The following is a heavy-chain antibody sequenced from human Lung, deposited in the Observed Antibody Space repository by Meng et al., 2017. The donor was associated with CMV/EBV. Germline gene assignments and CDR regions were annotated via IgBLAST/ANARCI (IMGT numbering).Heavy chain of an antibody. D-gene: IGHD2-21*02. V-gene: IGHV4-4*02. CDR1: GGSLSSRNW. Sequence: QGRLPESGPGLGKPSGTLPPTCAVSGGSLSSRNWWSWVRQPPGKGLEWIGEIYHSGSTNYNPSLKSRVTISVDESKNQFSLRLSSVTAADTAVYYCARVGAYCGGDCYHPRWGQGTLVTVSS. J-gene: IGHJ4*02. CDR3: ARVGAYCGGDCYHPR. CDR2: IYHSGST.